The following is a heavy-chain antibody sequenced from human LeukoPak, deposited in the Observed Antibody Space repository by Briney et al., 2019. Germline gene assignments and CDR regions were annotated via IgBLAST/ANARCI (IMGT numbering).Heavy chain of an antibody. CDR1: GFTFSSYA. CDR3: AKSQTRTLPHDNSGYGYDY. D-gene: IGHD3-22*01. J-gene: IGHJ4*02. V-gene: IGHV3-23*01. CDR2: ISGSGGST. Sequence: GGSLRLSCAASGFTFSSYAMSWVRQAPGKGLEWVSAISGSGGSTYYADSVKGRFTISRDNSKNTLYLQMNSLRAEDTAVYYCAKSQTRTLPHDNSGYGYDYWGQGTLVTVSS.